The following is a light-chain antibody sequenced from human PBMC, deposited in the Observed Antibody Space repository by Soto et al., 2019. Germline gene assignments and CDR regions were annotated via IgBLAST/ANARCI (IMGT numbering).Light chain of an antibody. CDR1: RTISSN. CDR2: DAS. Sequence: EIVMTQSPATLSVSPGERATLSCRASRTISSNLAWYQQKPGQSPRLLIYDASTRASGIPARFSGSGSGTDFTLTVSSLQSEDFAVYYCQQYFNHYTFGQGTKLEMK. V-gene: IGKV3-15*01. CDR3: QQYFNHYT. J-gene: IGKJ2*01.